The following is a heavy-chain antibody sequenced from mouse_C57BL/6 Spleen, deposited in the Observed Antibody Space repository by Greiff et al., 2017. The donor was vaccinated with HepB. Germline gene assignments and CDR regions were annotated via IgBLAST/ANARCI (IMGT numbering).Heavy chain of an antibody. CDR2: IDPTDSYT. V-gene: IGHV1-50*01. CDR1: GYTFTSYW. Sequence: QVQLQQPGAELVKPGASVKLSCKASGYTFTSYWMQWVKQRPGQGLEWIGEIDPTDSYTNYNQKFKGKATLTVDTSSSTAYMQLSSLTSEDSAVYYCARTGTEGVWFAYWGQGTLVTVAA. J-gene: IGHJ3*01. D-gene: IGHD4-1*01. CDR3: ARTGTEGVWFAY.